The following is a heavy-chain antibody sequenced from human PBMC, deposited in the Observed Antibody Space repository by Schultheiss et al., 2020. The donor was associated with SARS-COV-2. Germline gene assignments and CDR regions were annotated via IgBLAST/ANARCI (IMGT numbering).Heavy chain of an antibody. CDR2: IIPIFGTV. V-gene: IGHV1-69*01. CDR1: GGSFSSYA. D-gene: IGHD2-2*02. CDR3: ARIYCSSTSCYNEEKYFQH. J-gene: IGHJ1*01. Sequence: KISCKASGGSFSSYAISWMRQAPGQGLEWMGGIIPIFGTVNHAQKFQGRVTITADESTRTAYMELSSLRSEDTAVYYCARIYCSSTSCYNEEKYFQHWGQGTLVTVSS.